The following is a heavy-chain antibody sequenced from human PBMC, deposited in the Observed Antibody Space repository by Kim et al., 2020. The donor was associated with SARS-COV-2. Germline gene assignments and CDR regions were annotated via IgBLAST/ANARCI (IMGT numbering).Heavy chain of an antibody. CDR3: ARGKFAPNY. J-gene: IGHJ4*02. Sequence: GSADYTPSLKSRVTISVDTSKNQFSLKLSSVTAADTAVYYCARGKFAPNYWGQGTLVTVSS. CDR2: GSA. V-gene: IGHV4-59*09.